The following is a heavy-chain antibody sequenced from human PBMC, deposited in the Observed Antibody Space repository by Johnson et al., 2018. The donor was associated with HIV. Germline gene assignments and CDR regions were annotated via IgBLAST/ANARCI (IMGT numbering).Heavy chain of an antibody. CDR3: AREGWLGSYLGGVAFDI. V-gene: IGHV3-30*04. J-gene: IGHJ3*02. CDR2: ISYDGSNK. D-gene: IGHD1-26*01. CDR1: GFTFSSYA. Sequence: QVQLVESGGGVVQPGRSLRLSCAASGFTFSSYAMHWVRQAPGKGLEWVAVISYDGSNKYYADSVKGRFTISRDNSKNTLYLQMNSMRAEDTAVYYCAREGWLGSYLGGVAFDIWGQGTMVTVSS.